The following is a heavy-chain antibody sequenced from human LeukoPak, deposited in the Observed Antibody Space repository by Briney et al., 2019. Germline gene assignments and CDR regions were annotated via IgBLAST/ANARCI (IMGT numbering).Heavy chain of an antibody. CDR1: GFTFSSYA. D-gene: IGHD2-15*01. CDR3: ARKYCSGGSCYSGPFDY. Sequence: GGSLRLSCAASGFTFSSYAMHWVRQAPGKGLEWVAVISYDGSNKYYADSVKGRFTISRDNSKNTLYLQMNSLRAEDTAVYYCARKYCSGGSCYSGPFDYWGQGTLVTVSS. CDR2: ISYDGSNK. V-gene: IGHV3-30-3*01. J-gene: IGHJ4*02.